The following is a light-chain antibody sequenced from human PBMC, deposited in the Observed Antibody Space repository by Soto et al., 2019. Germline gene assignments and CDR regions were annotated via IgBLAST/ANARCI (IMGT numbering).Light chain of an antibody. J-gene: IGKJ4*01. CDR2: GAS. V-gene: IGKV3-15*01. Sequence: EKVMTQSPATLSVSPGDRATLSCRASQSVNRNLAWYQQKPGQAPRLLIYGASTRATGVPARFSGSGSGTEFTLTISSVQSEDFATDYCQQFNNWPPELSFGGGTKIEIK. CDR1: QSVNRN. CDR3: QQFNNWPPELS.